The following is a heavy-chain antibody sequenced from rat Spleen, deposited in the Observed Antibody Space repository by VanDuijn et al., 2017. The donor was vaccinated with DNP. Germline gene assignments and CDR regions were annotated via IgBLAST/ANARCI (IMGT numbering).Heavy chain of an antibody. J-gene: IGHJ3*01. V-gene: IGHV5S13*01. CDR2: LSTGGDKS. CDR3: ARHEDYSSYIYGFAY. D-gene: IGHD1-2*01. Sequence: EVQLVESGGGLVQPGRSLKLSCTASGFTFSNYGMAWVRQAPTKGLEWVASLSTGGDKSAYRDSVKGRFIIFRDDAKNTQYLQMDSLRSEDTATYYCARHEDYSSYIYGFAYWGQGTLVTVSS. CDR1: GFTFSNYG.